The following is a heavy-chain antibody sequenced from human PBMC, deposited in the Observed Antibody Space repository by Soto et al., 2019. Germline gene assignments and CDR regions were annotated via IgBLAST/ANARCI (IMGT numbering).Heavy chain of an antibody. J-gene: IGHJ4*02. V-gene: IGHV1-18*01. CDR2: ISAYNGNT. Sequence: ASVKVSCKASGYTFTSHGISWVRQAPGQGLEWMGWISAYNGNTNYAQKIQGRVTMTTDTSTSTAYMELRSLRSDDTAVYYCARTSHTAMVMDFDYWGQGTLVTVSS. D-gene: IGHD5-18*01. CDR1: GYTFTSHG. CDR3: ARTSHTAMVMDFDY.